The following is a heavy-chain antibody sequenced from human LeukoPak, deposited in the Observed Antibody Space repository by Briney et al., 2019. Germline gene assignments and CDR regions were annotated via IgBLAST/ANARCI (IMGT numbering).Heavy chain of an antibody. Sequence: SETLSLTCTVSGGSISSYYWSWIRRPPGKGLEWIGYIYSTGSTNYNPSLKSRVTISVDTSKNQFSLKLSSVTAADTAVYYCARDRHGSGSAHSFDPWGQGTPVTVSS. J-gene: IGHJ5*02. CDR3: ARDRHGSGSAHSFDP. CDR1: GGSISSYY. V-gene: IGHV4-59*01. CDR2: IYSTGST. D-gene: IGHD3-10*01.